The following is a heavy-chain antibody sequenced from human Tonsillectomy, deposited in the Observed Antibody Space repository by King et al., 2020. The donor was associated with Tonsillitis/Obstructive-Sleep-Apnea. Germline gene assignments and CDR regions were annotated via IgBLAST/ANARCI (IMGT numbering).Heavy chain of an antibody. J-gene: IGHJ3*02. D-gene: IGHD1-7*01. CDR3: ARAYWNSAHAFDI. CDR1: GFTFSSYG. CDR2: RWYDGSNK. Sequence: VQLVESGGGVVQPGRSLRLSCAASGFTFSSYGMHWVRQAPGKGLEWVAVRWYDGSNKYYADSVKGRFTISRDNSKNTLYLQMNSLRAEDTAVYYCARAYWNSAHAFDIWGQGTMVTVSS. V-gene: IGHV3-33*01.